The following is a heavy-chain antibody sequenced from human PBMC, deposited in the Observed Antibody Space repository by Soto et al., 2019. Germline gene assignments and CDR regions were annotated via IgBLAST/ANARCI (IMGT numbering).Heavy chain of an antibody. V-gene: IGHV3-13*01. CDR2: IGTAGDT. J-gene: IGHJ6*02. Sequence: GSLRLSCAASGFTFSSYDMHWVRQATGKGLEWVSAIGTAGDTYYPGSVKGRFTISRENAKNSLYLQMNSLRAEDTAVYYCAREAVPTPYYYYGMDVWGQGTTVTVSS. CDR1: GFTFSSYD. D-gene: IGHD4-17*01. CDR3: AREAVPTPYYYYGMDV.